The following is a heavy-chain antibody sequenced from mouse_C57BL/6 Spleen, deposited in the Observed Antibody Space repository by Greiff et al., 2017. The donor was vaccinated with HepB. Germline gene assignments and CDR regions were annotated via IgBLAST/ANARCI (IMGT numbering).Heavy chain of an antibody. CDR2: IYPGSGNT. J-gene: IGHJ2*01. D-gene: IGHD2-13*01. V-gene: IGHV1-76*01. Sequence: QVQLQQSGAELVRPGASVKLSCKASGYTFTDYYINWVKQRPGQGLEWIARIYPGSGNTYYNEKFKGKATLTAEKSSSTAYMQLSSLTSEDSAVYFCARGEAGNYFDYWGQGTTLTVSS. CDR1: GYTFTDYY. CDR3: ARGEAGNYFDY.